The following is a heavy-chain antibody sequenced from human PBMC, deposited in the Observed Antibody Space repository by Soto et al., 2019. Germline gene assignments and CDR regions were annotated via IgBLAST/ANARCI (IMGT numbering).Heavy chain of an antibody. Sequence: SLRLSCAASGFTFSDYYVTWIRQAPGKGLEWLSYISSTSRHTDYADSVKGRFTISRDNANNSLYLQMNSLRVDDTAVYFCARAASAAGSRYFDYWGQGALVTVS. V-gene: IGHV3-11*06. J-gene: IGHJ4*02. CDR2: ISSTSRHT. CDR3: ARAASAAGSRYFDY. CDR1: GFTFSDYY. D-gene: IGHD6-13*01.